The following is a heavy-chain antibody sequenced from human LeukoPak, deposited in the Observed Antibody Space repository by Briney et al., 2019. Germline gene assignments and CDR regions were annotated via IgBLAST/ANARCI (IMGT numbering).Heavy chain of an antibody. CDR2: IYASGST. V-gene: IGHV4-4*07. D-gene: IGHD2/OR15-2a*01. J-gene: IGHJ4*02. CDR1: GGSISNYY. Sequence: SETLSLTCSVSGGSISNYYWNWIRQPAGKGLEWIGRIYASGSTNYNPSLKSRVTISMDKSKNHFSLNLKSVIAADTGFYYCARDFYGDDGHHPFDYWGQGIQVTVSS. CDR3: ARDFYGDDGHHPFDY.